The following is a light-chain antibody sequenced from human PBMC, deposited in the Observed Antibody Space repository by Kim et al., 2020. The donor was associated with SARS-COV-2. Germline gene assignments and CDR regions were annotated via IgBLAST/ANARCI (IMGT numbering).Light chain of an antibody. V-gene: IGKV3-20*01. CDR3: QQYSNSPYT. CDR1: QSVNRNF. J-gene: IGKJ2*01. Sequence: LSPGERATPSCRASQSVNRNFLAWYQQKPGQAPRLLIYGASSRATGIPDRFSGSGSGTDFTLTISRLEPEDFALYYCQQYSNSPYTFGQGTKLEI. CDR2: GAS.